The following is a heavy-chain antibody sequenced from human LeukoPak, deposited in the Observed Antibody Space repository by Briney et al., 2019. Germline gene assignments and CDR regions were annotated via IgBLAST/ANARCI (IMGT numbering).Heavy chain of an antibody. CDR3: AKGHDPRSCSSTGCYAEVN. J-gene: IGHJ4*02. V-gene: IGHV3-21*04. CDR2: ITSTSSYI. Sequence: PGGSLRLSCAASGFTFSNYNMNWVRQAPGKGLEWISSITSTSSYIYYADSVRGRFTISRDNSKNTLYLQMNSLRVEDTAVYYCAKGHDPRSCSSTGCYAEVNWGQGTLVTVSS. CDR1: GFTFSNYN. D-gene: IGHD2-2*01.